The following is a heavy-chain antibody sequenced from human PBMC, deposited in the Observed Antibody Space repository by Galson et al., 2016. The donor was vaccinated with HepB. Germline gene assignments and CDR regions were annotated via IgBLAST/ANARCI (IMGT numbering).Heavy chain of an antibody. J-gene: IGHJ4*02. CDR2: IYWDDED. D-gene: IGHD3/OR15-3a*01. Sequence: PALVKPTQTLTLICSVSGISVTAFEVGVGWIRQSPGKAPEWLAIIYWDDEDRYSPSLKSRLTITRDTSKNQVVLTMINMDPEDTATYYCAHRGRTRYFDTWGQGTLVTVSS. CDR3: AHRGRTRYFDT. V-gene: IGHV2-5*02. CDR1: GISVTAFEVG.